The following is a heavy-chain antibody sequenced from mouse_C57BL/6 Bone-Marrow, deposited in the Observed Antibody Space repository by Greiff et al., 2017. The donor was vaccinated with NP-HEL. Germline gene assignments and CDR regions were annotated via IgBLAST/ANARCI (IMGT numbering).Heavy chain of an antibody. CDR3: ARVYGSDYYAMDY. J-gene: IGHJ4*01. CDR1: GFNIKNTY. V-gene: IGHV14-3*01. D-gene: IGHD1-1*01. CDR2: IDPANGNT. Sequence: EVQLVESVAELVRPGASVKLSCTASGFNIKNTYMHWVKQRPEQGLEWIGRIDPANGNTKYAPKFQGKATITADTSSNTAYLQLSSLTSEDTAIYYCARVYGSDYYAMDYWGQGTSVTVSS.